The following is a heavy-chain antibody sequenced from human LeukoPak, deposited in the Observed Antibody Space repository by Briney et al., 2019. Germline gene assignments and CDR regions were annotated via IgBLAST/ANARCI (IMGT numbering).Heavy chain of an antibody. CDR1: GYTLTELS. D-gene: IGHD1-26*01. CDR2: FDPEDGET. J-gene: IGHJ4*02. CDR3: ATEPNKFYPSSVGATTGFDY. V-gene: IGHV1-24*01. Sequence: GASVKVSCKVSGYTLTELSMHWVRQAPGKGLEWMGGFDPEDGETIYAQKFQGRVTMTGDTSTDTAYMELSSLRSEDTAVYYGATEPNKFYPSSVGATTGFDYWGQGTLVTVSS.